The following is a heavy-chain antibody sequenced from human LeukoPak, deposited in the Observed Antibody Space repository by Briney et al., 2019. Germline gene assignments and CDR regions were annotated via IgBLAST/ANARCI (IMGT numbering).Heavy chain of an antibody. CDR1: GGSISSFY. D-gene: IGHD3-10*01. J-gene: IGHJ4*02. Sequence: SETLSLTCTVSGGSISSFYWSWIRQPAGKGLEWIGRIYASGSTKYNPSFKSRAIMSIDTFKNQFSLRLSSVTAADTAVYYCARGYYGSGSLYYFDYWGQGTLVTVSS. V-gene: IGHV4-4*07. CDR2: IYASGST. CDR3: ARGYYGSGSLYYFDY.